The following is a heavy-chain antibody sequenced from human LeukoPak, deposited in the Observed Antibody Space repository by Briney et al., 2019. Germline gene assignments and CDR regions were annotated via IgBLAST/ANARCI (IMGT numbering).Heavy chain of an antibody. V-gene: IGHV4-39*07. CDR1: GGSISSSSYY. CDR3: ASADIVVVPAALSGYRYGGFLVGYDY. Sequence: SETLSLTCTVSGGSISSSSYYWGWIRQPPGKGLGWLGCIYYSGSDYSNPSLKSRVTISVDTSKNQFSLKLSSVTAADTAVYYCASADIVVVPAALSGYRYGGFLVGYDYWGQGTLVTVSS. D-gene: IGHD2-2*01. CDR2: IYYSGSD. J-gene: IGHJ4*02.